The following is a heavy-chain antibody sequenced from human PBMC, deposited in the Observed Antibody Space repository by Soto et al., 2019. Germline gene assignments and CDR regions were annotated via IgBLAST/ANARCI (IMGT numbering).Heavy chain of an antibody. Sequence: QVQLVESGGGVVQPGRSLRLSCAASGFTFSSYAMHWVRQAPGKGLEWVAVISYDGSNKYYADSVKGRFTISRDNSKNTLYLQMNSLRAEDTAVYYCARDKNAMVRGVATFYYYYYCMDVWGQGTTVTVSS. CDR2: ISYDGSNK. V-gene: IGHV3-30-3*01. CDR1: GFTFSSYA. D-gene: IGHD3-10*01. CDR3: ARDKNAMVRGVATFYYYYYCMDV. J-gene: IGHJ6*02.